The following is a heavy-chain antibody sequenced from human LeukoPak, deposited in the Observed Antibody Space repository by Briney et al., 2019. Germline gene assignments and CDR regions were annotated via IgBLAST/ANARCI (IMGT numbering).Heavy chain of an antibody. Sequence: SETLSLTCTVSGGSISSSSYYWGWIRQPPGKGLEWIGSIYYSGSTYYNPSLKSRVTISVDTSKNQFSLKLSSVTAADTAVHYCARHGVNPVLAAAFDYWGQGTLVTVSS. CDR3: ARHGVNPVLAAAFDY. CDR2: IYYSGST. V-gene: IGHV4-39*01. J-gene: IGHJ4*02. D-gene: IGHD6-13*01. CDR1: GGSISSSSYY.